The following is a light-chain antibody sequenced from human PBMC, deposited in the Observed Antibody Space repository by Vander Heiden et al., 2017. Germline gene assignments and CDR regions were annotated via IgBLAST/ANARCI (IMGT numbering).Light chain of an antibody. Sequence: DIQMTKSPSTLSASVGDRVTITCRASQSISSWLAWYQQKPGKAPKLLNYKATSLESGVPSRFSGSGSGTEFPLTISSLQPDDFATYYCQQYNSYSWTFGQGTKVEIK. CDR3: QQYNSYSWT. CDR2: KAT. CDR1: QSISSW. J-gene: IGKJ1*01. V-gene: IGKV1-5*03.